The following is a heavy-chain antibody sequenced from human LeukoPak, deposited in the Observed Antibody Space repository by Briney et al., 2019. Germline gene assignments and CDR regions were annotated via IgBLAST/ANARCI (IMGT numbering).Heavy chain of an antibody. CDR1: GFTFIDYD. Sequence: GGSLRLSCAASGFTFIDYDMHWVRQVIGKGLEWASAIGIRGNTHYSGSVKGRFTISRENAESSLYLQMNSLRAEDTAVYYCARGGIQVSGIDEFDYWGQGTLVTVSS. CDR2: IGIRGNT. D-gene: IGHD6-19*01. CDR3: ARGGIQVSGIDEFDY. V-gene: IGHV3-13*01. J-gene: IGHJ4*02.